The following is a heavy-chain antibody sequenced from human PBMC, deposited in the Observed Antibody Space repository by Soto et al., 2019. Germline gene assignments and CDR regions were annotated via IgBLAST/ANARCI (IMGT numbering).Heavy chain of an antibody. J-gene: IGHJ6*01. V-gene: IGHV1-69*13. CDR3: ATDLSYGSARGSYYYYGIDG. D-gene: IGHD6-25*01. CDR2: IIPIFGTA. Sequence: GASVNVSCKAPGGTFSSYAISWARQAPGQGLERMGGIIPIFGTANYAQKFQGRVTITADESTSTAYMVLSSLRSEDTAVYHCATDLSYGSARGSYYYYGIDGMQRGTT. CDR1: GGTFSSYA.